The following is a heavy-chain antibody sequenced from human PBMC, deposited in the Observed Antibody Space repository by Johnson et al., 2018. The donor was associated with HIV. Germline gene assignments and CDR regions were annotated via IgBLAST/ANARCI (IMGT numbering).Heavy chain of an antibody. D-gene: IGHD1-26*01. CDR1: GFTFSSYA. CDR2: ISYDGSNK. CDR3: ARGGGSYYRDAFDI. Sequence: QVQLVESGGGVVQPGRSLRLSCAASGFTFSSYAMHWVRQAPGKGLEWVAVISYDGSNKYYAESVKGRFTISRDNFKNTLYLQMNSLRAEDTAVYYCARGGGSYYRDAFDIWCQGTMVTVSS. J-gene: IGHJ3*02. V-gene: IGHV3-30*04.